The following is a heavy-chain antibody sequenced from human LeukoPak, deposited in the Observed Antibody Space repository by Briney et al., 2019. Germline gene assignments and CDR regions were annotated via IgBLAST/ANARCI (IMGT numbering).Heavy chain of an antibody. V-gene: IGHV3-74*01. CDR2: INSDGINT. D-gene: IGHD3-10*01. J-gene: IGHJ4*02. CDR1: GFTFSNYW. Sequence: GGSLRLSCAASGFTFSNYWMHWVRQAPGKGLVWVSRINSDGINTSYADSVKGRFTISRDNAKNTLNLQMNSLRAEDTAVYYCARGTGGFGELLRFDYWGQGTLVTVSS. CDR3: ARGTGGFGELLRFDY.